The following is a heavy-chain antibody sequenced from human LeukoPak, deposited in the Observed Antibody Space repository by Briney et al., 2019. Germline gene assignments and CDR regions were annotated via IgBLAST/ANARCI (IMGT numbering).Heavy chain of an antibody. V-gene: IGHV3-48*04. Sequence: GGSLRLSCAASGFTFSSYSMNWVRQAPGKGLEWVSYISCSSSTIYYADSVKGRFTISRDNAKNSLYLQMNSLRAEDTAVYYCARDLMLGYCSSTSCRPRGFDPWGQGTLVTVSS. CDR1: GFTFSSYS. CDR3: ARDLMLGYCSSTSCRPRGFDP. CDR2: ISCSSSTI. J-gene: IGHJ5*02. D-gene: IGHD2-2*01.